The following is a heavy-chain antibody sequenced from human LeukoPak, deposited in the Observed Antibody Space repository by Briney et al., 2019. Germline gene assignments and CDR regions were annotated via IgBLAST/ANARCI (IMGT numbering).Heavy chain of an antibody. CDR1: GFTFSDYY. V-gene: IGHV3-11*06. Sequence: PGGSLRLSCAASGFTFSDYYMSWIRQAPGKGLEWVSYISSSSSYTNYADSVKGRFTISRDNAKNSLYLQMNSLRAEDTAVYYCARDWGSSGYYFFDYWGQGTLVTVSS. D-gene: IGHD3-22*01. J-gene: IGHJ4*02. CDR2: ISSSSSYT. CDR3: ARDWGSSGYYFFDY.